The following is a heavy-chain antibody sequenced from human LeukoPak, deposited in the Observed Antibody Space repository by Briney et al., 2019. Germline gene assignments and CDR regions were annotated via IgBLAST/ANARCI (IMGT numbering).Heavy chain of an antibody. Sequence: SETLSLTCAVTDDSFSSHYWTWIRQPPGKGLECIGYISYIGSTNYNPSLKSRVTISIDTSKNQFSLKLSSVTAADTAVYYCARDLVTVTKGVDIWGQGTMVSVSS. D-gene: IGHD4-17*01. CDR3: ARDLVTVTKGVDI. CDR2: ISYIGST. CDR1: DDSFSSHY. J-gene: IGHJ3*02. V-gene: IGHV4-59*11.